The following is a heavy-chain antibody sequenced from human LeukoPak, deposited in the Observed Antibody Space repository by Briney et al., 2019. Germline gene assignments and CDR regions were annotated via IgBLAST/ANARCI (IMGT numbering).Heavy chain of an antibody. CDR2: ISAYNGST. CDR1: GYTFTSYG. D-gene: IGHD4-11*01. Sequence: RASVKVSCKASGYTFTSYGISWVRQAPGQGLEWMGWISAYNGSTNYAQKFQGWVTMTRDTSISTAYMELSRLRSDDTAVYYCARGDYTLSLIDYWGQGTLVTVSS. V-gene: IGHV1-18*01. CDR3: ARGDYTLSLIDY. J-gene: IGHJ4*02.